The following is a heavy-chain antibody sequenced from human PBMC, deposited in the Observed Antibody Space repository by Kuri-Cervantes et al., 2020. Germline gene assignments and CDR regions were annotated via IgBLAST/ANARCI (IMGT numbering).Heavy chain of an antibody. CDR1: GFTFSSYG. CDR3: AREGDSSSWYVYYFDY. D-gene: IGHD6-13*01. Sequence: GGSLRLSCAASGFTFSSYGMHWVRQAPGKGLEWVALIWYDGSNKYYAESVKGRFTISRDNSKNTLYLQMNSLRAEDTAVYYCAREGDSSSWYVYYFDYWGQGTLVTVSS. J-gene: IGHJ4*02. V-gene: IGHV3-33*08. CDR2: IWYDGSNK.